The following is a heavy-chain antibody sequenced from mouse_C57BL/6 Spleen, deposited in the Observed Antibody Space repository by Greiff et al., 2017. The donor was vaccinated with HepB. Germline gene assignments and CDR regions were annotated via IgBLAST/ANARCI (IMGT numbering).Heavy chain of an antibody. D-gene: IGHD1-1*01. CDR2: INPNNGGT. CDR1: GYTFTDYN. Sequence: EVKLLESGPELVKPGASVKIPCKASGYTFTDYNMDWVKQSHGKSLEWIGDINPNNGGTIYNQKFKGKATLTVDKSSSTAYMELRSLTSEDTAVYYCAREGDYYGSGYFDVWGTGTTVTVSS. CDR3: AREGDYYGSGYFDV. J-gene: IGHJ1*03. V-gene: IGHV1-18*01.